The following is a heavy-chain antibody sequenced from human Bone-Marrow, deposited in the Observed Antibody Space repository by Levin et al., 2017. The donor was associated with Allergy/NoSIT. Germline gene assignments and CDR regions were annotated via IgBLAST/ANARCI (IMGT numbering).Heavy chain of an antibody. J-gene: IGHJ6*02. CDR1: GGSISSYH. D-gene: IGHD2-15*01. V-gene: IGHV4-59*01. Sequence: SQTLSLTCIVSGGSISSYHWSWLRQPPGKGLEWIGYIYYTGSTDYNPSLRSRVTISIDTSKSQFSLTLNSVTAADTAVYYCARDRVVASSGTYYYYGMAVWGRGTTVTVSS. CDR3: ARDRVVASSGTYYYYGMAV. CDR2: IYYTGST.